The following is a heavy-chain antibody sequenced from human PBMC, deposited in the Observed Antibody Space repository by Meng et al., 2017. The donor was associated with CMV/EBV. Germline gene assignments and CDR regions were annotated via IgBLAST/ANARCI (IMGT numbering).Heavy chain of an antibody. Sequence: GESLKISCAASGFTVSSNYMSWVRQAPGKGLEWVSVIYSGGSTYYADSVKGRFTISRDNAKNTLYLQMNSLRAEDTAVYYCARESDYGMDVWGQGTTVTVSS. CDR1: GFTVSSNY. CDR3: ARESDYGMDV. CDR2: IYSGGST. J-gene: IGHJ6*02. V-gene: IGHV3-53*01.